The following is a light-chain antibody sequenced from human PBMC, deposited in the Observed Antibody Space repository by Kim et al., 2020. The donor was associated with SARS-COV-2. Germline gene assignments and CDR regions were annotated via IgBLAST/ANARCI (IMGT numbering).Light chain of an antibody. CDR3: QQSYSTPPAT. J-gene: IGKJ1*01. CDR2: AAS. V-gene: IGKV1-39*01. Sequence: DIQMTQSPSSLSASVGDRVTITCRASQRISSYLNWYQQKPGKAPKLLIYAASSLQSGAPSRFSGSGSGTDFTLTISSLQPEDFAIYYCQQSYSTPPATFGQGTKVDIK. CDR1: QRISSY.